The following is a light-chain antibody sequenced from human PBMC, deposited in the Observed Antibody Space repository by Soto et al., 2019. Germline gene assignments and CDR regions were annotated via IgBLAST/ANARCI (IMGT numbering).Light chain of an antibody. J-gene: IGKJ3*01. CDR1: QSIGRW. CDR2: DAS. Sequence: DIQMTQSPSTLSASVGDRVTITCRASQSIGRWLAWYQQKPGKAPKLLIYDASSLESGVPSRFSGSGSGTDFTLTISSLQPEDFGTYYCQQSYSPPYAFGPGTKVDIK. V-gene: IGKV1-5*01. CDR3: QQSYSPPYA.